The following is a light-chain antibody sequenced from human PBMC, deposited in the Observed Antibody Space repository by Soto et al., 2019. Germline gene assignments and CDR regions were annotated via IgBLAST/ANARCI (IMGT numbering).Light chain of an antibody. V-gene: IGLV2-23*01. CDR1: SSDVGSYNL. Sequence: QSALAQPASVSGSPGQSITISCTGTSSDVGSYNLVSWYQQHPGKAPKLMIYEGSKRSSGVSNRFSGSKTGNTASLTISGLQAEDEADYYCCSYAGSSTSYGFGTGTKVTVL. CDR2: EGS. J-gene: IGLJ1*01. CDR3: CSYAGSSTSYG.